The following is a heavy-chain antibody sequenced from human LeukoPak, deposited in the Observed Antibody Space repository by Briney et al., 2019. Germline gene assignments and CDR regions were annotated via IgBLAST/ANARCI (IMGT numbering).Heavy chain of an antibody. CDR2: INTDGSST. D-gene: IGHD2-15*01. J-gene: IGHJ4*02. CDR1: GFTFSSYW. CDR3: ARVFYCSGGSCYSGPFDY. V-gene: IGHV3-74*01. Sequence: GGSLRLSCAASGFTFSSYWMHWVRQAPGKGLVWVSRINTDGSSTSYADSVKGRFTISRDNAKNTLYLQMNSPRAEDTAVYYCARVFYCSGGSCYSGPFDYWGQGTLVTVSS.